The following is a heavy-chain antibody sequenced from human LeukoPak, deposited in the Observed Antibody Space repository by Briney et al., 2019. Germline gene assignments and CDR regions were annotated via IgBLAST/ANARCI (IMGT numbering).Heavy chain of an antibody. V-gene: IGHV3-64D*09. CDR1: GFTFSGYA. D-gene: IGHD6-13*01. CDR3: AKDTYSSSWSAFDY. CDR2: ISYNGGSA. J-gene: IGHJ4*02. Sequence: PGGSLRLSCSASGFTFSGYAMHWVRQAPGKGLEYVSAISYNGGSAYYADSVKGRFTISRDNSKNTLYLQMSSLTAEDTAVYYCAKDTYSSSWSAFDYWGQGTLVTVSS.